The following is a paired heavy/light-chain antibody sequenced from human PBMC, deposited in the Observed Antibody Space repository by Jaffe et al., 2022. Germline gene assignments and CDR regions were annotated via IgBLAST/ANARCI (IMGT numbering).Heavy chain of an antibody. CDR2: LRQDGNSK. D-gene: IGHD5-12*01. CDR1: GFSMSAYG. J-gene: IGHJ3*02. Sequence: QEQLVQSGGGVVQPGGSLRLSCVASGFSMSAYGMHWVRQAPGKELEWVANLRQDGNSKYYLDSVKGRFTISRDNSQNTLHLQVNSLRAEDTAIYYCAKDLSGYGAFDIWGQGTMVTVSS. CDR3: AKDLSGYGAFDI. V-gene: IGHV3-30*02.
Light chain of an antibody. CDR1: QSVNSRY. J-gene: IGKJ2*03. CDR3: QQFGSSPMFS. Sequence: EIVLTQSPGTLSLSPGERATLSCRASQSVNSRYLAWYQQKPGQAPRLLINGASNRATGIPDRFSGSGSGTDFTLTISRLEPEDFAVYYCQQFGSSPMFSFGQGTKLEIK. CDR2: GAS. V-gene: IGKV3-20*01.